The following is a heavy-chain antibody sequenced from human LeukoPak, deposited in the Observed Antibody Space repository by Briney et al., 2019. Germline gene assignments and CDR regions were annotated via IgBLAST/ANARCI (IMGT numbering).Heavy chain of an antibody. Sequence: GGSLRLSCAASGFTVANDRMSWVRQAPGKGLEWVSTVYGGGNTAYADSVRGRFTISRDTSKNTLLLQMNSLRAEDTALYFCVRERFGAIVENWGQGALVIVSS. D-gene: IGHD5-24*01. V-gene: IGHV3-53*01. CDR3: VRERFGAIVEN. J-gene: IGHJ4*02. CDR2: VYGGGNT. CDR1: GFTVANDR.